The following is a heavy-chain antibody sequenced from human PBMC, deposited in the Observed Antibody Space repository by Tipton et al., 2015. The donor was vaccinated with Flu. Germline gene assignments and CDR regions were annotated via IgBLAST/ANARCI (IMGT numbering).Heavy chain of an antibody. Sequence: LRLSCTVSGGSISSGDYYWSWIRQPPGKGLEWIGYVYYSGSTYYNPSLKSRVTISVDTSKNQFSLKLSSVTAADTAVYYCAREGYTVTTRWFDPWGQGTLVTVSS. CDR3: AREGYTVTTRWFDP. D-gene: IGHD4-17*01. CDR2: VYYSGST. J-gene: IGHJ5*02. CDR1: GGSISSGDYY. V-gene: IGHV4-30-4*01.